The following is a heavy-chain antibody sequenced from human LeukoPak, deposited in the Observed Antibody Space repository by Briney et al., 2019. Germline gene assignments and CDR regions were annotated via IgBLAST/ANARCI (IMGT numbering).Heavy chain of an antibody. J-gene: IGHJ4*02. V-gene: IGHV4-34*01. Sequence: PSETLSLTCAVYGGSFSGYYWSWIRQPPGKGLEWIGEINHSGSTNYNPSLKSRVTISVDTSKNQFSLKLSSVTAADTAVYYCARGRLYGYDYWGQGTLVTVSS. D-gene: IGHD5-18*01. CDR2: INHSGST. CDR3: ARGRLYGYDY. CDR1: GGSFSGYY.